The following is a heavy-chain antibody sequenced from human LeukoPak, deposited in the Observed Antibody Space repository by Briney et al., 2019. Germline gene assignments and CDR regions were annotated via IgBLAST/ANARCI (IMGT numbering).Heavy chain of an antibody. CDR1: GGSISTYY. J-gene: IGHJ6*02. CDR3: ARDRGAYGMDV. D-gene: IGHD3-10*01. Sequence: SETLSLTCTVSGGSISTYYWSWIRQPPGKGLEWIGYIYYSGSTNYNPSLKSRVTISVDTSKNQFSLKLNSVTAADTAVYYCARDRGAYGMDVWGPGTTVTVSS. CDR2: IYYSGST. V-gene: IGHV4-59*01.